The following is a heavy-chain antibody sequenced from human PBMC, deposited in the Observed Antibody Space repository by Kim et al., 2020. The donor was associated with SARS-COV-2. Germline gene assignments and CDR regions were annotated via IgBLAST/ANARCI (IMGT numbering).Heavy chain of an antibody. CDR2: IYYSGST. V-gene: IGHV4-59*01. CDR1: GGSISSYY. J-gene: IGHJ6*02. Sequence: SETLSLTCTVSGGSISSYYWSWIRQPPGKGLEWIGYIYYSGSTNYNPSLKSRVTISVDTSKNQFSLKLSSVTAADTAVYYCARDSGDFWSGYYTERYYYYGMDVWGQGTTVTVSS. D-gene: IGHD3-3*01. CDR3: ARDSGDFWSGYYTERYYYYGMDV.